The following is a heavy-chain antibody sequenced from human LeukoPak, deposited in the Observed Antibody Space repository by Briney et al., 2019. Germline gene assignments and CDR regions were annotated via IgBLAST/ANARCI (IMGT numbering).Heavy chain of an antibody. J-gene: IGHJ4*02. CDR3: ARMVRGDRYFDY. Sequence: SETLSLTCTVSGGSISSYYWSWIRQPPGKGLEWIGYIYYSGSTNYNPSLKSRVTISVDTSKNQFSLKLSSVTAADTAVYYCARMVRGDRYFDYWGQGTLVTVSS. CDR1: GGSISSYY. V-gene: IGHV4-59*08. CDR2: IYYSGST. D-gene: IGHD3-10*01.